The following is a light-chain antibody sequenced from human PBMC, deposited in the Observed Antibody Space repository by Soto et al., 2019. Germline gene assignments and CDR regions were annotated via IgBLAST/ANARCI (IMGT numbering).Light chain of an antibody. CDR1: QNINTW. V-gene: IGKV1-5*03. CDR2: KAS. CDR3: QQYNNYFWA. J-gene: IGKJ1*01. Sequence: DIQMTQSPSTVSASVGDRVTITCLASQNINTWLAWYQQKPGKAPKLLILKASSLESGVPSRFSGSGSGTEFTLTISSLQPDDLATYYCQQYNNYFWAFGQGTRVEIK.